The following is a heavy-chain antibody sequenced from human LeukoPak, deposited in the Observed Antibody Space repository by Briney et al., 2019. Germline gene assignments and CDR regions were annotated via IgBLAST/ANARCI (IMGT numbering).Heavy chain of an antibody. J-gene: IGHJ4*02. CDR1: GFTFSSYG. CDR3: AKDQYSSSWHGSLDY. V-gene: IGHV3-30*18. D-gene: IGHD6-13*01. Sequence: GESLKISCAASGFTFSSYGMHWVRQAPGKGLEWVAVISYDGSNKYYADSVKGRFTISRDNSKNTLYLQMNSLRAEDTAVYYCAKDQYSSSWHGSLDYWGQGTLVTVSS. CDR2: ISYDGSNK.